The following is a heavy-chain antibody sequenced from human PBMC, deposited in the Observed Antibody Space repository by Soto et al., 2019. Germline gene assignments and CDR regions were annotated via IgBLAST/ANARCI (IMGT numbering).Heavy chain of an antibody. J-gene: IGHJ4*02. Sequence: QVQLVESGGGVVQPGRSLRLSCAASGFTFSSYAMHWVRQAPGKGLEWVAAMSFDGYDKYYADSVKGRFTISRDNSMETLYLQMTSLRAEDTAVYYCARDLKKVVRGIDYWGQGTLVTVSS. CDR1: GFTFSSYA. CDR2: MSFDGYDK. CDR3: ARDLKKVVRGIDY. V-gene: IGHV3-30-3*01. D-gene: IGHD3-10*01.